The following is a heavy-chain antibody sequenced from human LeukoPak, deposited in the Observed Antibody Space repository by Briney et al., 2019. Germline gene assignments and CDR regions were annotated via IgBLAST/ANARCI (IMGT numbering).Heavy chain of an antibody. CDR1: GFTFSNAW. CDR2: IKSKTVGGTT. V-gene: IGHV3-15*01. CDR3: TAAVAGTLLYYYYGMDV. D-gene: IGHD6-19*01. Sequence: GGSLRLSCAASGFTFSNAWMSWVRQAPGKGLEWVGRIKSKTVGGTTDYAAPVKGRFTISRDDSRNTLYLQMNSLKTEDTAVYYCTAAVAGTLLYYYYGMDVWGQGTTVTVSS. J-gene: IGHJ6*02.